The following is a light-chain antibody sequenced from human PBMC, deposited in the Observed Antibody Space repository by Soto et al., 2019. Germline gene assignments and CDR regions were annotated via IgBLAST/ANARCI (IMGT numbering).Light chain of an antibody. CDR3: SSYSRSSTLVL. V-gene: IGLV2-14*01. CDR2: DVS. Sequence: QSALTQPASVSGSPGQSITISCTGTSSDVGGYNYVSWYQQHPGKAPKLIVYDVSNRPSGVSNRFSGSKSGNTASLTISGLQAEDEADYYCSSYSRSSTLVLFGGGTKLTVL. J-gene: IGLJ2*01. CDR1: SSDVGGYNY.